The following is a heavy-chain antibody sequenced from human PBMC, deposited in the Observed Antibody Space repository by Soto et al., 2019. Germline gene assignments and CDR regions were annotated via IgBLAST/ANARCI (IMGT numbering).Heavy chain of an antibody. CDR2: IIPIFGST. J-gene: IGHJ6*02. CDR3: ARDQSGYCSSTSCYEGALDV. V-gene: IGHV1-69*05. CDR1: GGTFSRYA. D-gene: IGHD2-2*01. Sequence: SVKVSCKASGGTFSRYAISWVRQAPGQGLEWMGGIIPIFGSTSYAQKFQGRVTMTRDTSTSTVYMELSSLRSEDTAVYYCARDQSGYCSSTSCYEGALDVWGQGTTVTVS.